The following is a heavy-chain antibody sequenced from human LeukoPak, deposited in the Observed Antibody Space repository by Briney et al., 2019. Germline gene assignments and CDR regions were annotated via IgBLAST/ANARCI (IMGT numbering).Heavy chain of an antibody. Sequence: PSETLSLTCTVSGDSISSGYYWGGVRQPPGKGVEWIGSVYHSVSTYYNPSLKSRVTISVDTAKNQFSLKLSSVPAPDTAVYYSARVIAAAGDSYSYYYMDVWGKGTTVTISS. D-gene: IGHD6-13*01. J-gene: IGHJ6*03. CDR3: ARVIAAAGDSYSYYYMDV. CDR2: VYHSVST. V-gene: IGHV4-38-2*02. CDR1: GDSISSGYY.